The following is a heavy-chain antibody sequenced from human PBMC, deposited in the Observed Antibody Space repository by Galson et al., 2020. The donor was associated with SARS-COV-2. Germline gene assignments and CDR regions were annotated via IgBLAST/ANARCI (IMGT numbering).Heavy chain of an antibody. V-gene: IGHV3-33*01. J-gene: IGHJ4*03. CDR1: GFTFSGHG. CDR2: IWPDGSNK. D-gene: IGHD6-19*01. Sequence: GGSLRLSCAASGFTFSGHGMHWVRQAPGKGLEWVASIWPDGSNKYYADSVKGRFTISRDNSKNTLYLQMNSLRAEDTAVYYCARDLGYSSGWYQNPFDVWGHGTLGTVSS. CDR3: ARDLGYSSGWYQNPFDV.